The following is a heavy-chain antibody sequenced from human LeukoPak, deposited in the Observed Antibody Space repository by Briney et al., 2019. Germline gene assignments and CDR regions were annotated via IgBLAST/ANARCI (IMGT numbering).Heavy chain of an antibody. CDR3: AREGGIAARPWFDP. D-gene: IGHD6-6*01. CDR2: IYTSGST. J-gene: IGHJ5*02. CDR1: GGSISSGSYY. V-gene: IGHV4-61*02. Sequence: PSETLSLTCTVSGGSISSGSYYWSGIRQPAGKGLEWSGRIYTSGSTNYNPSLKSRVTISVDTSTNQFSLKLSSVTAADTAVYYCAREGGIAARPWFDPWGQGTLVTVSS.